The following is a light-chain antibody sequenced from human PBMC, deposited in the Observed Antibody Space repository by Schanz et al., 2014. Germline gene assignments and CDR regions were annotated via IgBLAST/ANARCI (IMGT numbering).Light chain of an antibody. Sequence: EVLMTQSPATLSVSPGERATLSCRASQSVSSTLAWYQQKRGQGPRLLIYGASTRATGIPARFSGSGSGTEFTLTISRLEPEDFAVYYCQQYGSAPRTFGQGTKVEIK. CDR3: QQYGSAPRT. CDR1: QSVSST. CDR2: GAS. J-gene: IGKJ1*01. V-gene: IGKV3-15*01.